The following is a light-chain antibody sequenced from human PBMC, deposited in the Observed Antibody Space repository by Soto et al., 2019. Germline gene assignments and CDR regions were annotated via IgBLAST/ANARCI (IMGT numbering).Light chain of an antibody. CDR2: AAS. CDR3: QQYNSALALT. V-gene: IGKV1-27*01. J-gene: IGKJ4*01. Sequence: DIQMTQSPSSLSASVGDRVTITCRASQGISNYLAWYQQKPGKVPKLLIYAASTLQSGVPSRFSGSGSGTDFTLTISSLQPEGVATYYCQQYNSALALTFGGGTKVEIK. CDR1: QGISNY.